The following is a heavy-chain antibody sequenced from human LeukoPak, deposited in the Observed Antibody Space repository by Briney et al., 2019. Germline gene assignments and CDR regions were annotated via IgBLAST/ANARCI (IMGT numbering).Heavy chain of an antibody. CDR2: IYYSGST. Sequence: SETLSLTCTVSGGSISSSSYYWGWIRQPPGKGLEWIGSIYYSGSTYYNPSLKSRVTISVDTSKNQFSLKLSSVTAADTAVYYCARDGVMIGPFDPWGQGTLVTVSS. V-gene: IGHV4-39*07. D-gene: IGHD3-22*01. CDR1: GGSISSSSYY. J-gene: IGHJ5*02. CDR3: ARDGVMIGPFDP.